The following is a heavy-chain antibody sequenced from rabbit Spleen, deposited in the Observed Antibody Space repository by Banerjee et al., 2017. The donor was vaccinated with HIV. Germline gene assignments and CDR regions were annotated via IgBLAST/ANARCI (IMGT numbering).Heavy chain of an antibody. CDR1: GFSFNSGSGFSFNSGYD. CDR3: ARDAGSGAYIDVYFDL. V-gene: IGHV1S40*01. J-gene: IGHJ4*01. Sequence: QSLEESGGGLVKPGASLTLTCTASGFSFNSGSGFSFNSGYDMCWVRQAPGKGLEWVACAYGGSSGNTYYASWAKGRFTISKTSSTTVTLQMTSLTVADTATYFCARDAGSGAYIDVYFDLWGP. CDR2: AYGGSSGNT. D-gene: IGHD8-1*01.